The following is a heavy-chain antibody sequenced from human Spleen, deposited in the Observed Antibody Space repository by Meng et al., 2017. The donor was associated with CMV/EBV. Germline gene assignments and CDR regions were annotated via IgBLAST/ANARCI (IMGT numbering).Heavy chain of an antibody. J-gene: IGHJ5*02. CDR3: ARLSSGSPNP. V-gene: IGHV4-39*07. D-gene: IGHD1-26*01. CDR1: GGSISSSSYY. CDR2: IYYSGST. Sequence: SETLSLTCTVSGGSISSSSYYWGWIRQPPGKGLECIGTIYYSGSTYYNPSLKSRVSMSVDTSKNQFSLKLSSVTAADTAVYYCARLSSGSPNPWGQGTLVTVSS.